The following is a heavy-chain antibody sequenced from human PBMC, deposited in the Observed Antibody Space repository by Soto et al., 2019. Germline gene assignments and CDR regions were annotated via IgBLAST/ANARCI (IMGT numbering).Heavy chain of an antibody. CDR3: AKDAKQWLTPYYYFDY. CDR1: GFTFSSYA. D-gene: IGHD6-19*01. Sequence: GGSLRLSCEASGFTFSSYAMSWVRQAPGQGLEWVSAISGSGGSAYYADSVKGRFTISRDNSKNTLYLQMNSLRAEDTAVYYCAKDAKQWLTPYYYFDYWGQGTLVTVSS. J-gene: IGHJ4*02. V-gene: IGHV3-23*01. CDR2: ISGSGGSA.